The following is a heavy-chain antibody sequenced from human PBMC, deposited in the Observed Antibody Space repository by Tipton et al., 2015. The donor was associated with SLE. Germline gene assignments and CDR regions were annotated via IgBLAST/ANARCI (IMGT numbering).Heavy chain of an antibody. J-gene: IGHJ3*02. CDR2: IYHSGST. D-gene: IGHD6-25*01. CDR3: ARGVRYSSGQSAFDI. Sequence: TLSLTCTVSGYSISSGYYWGWIRQPPGKGLEWIGSIYHSGSTYSNPSLKSRVTISINTSKNQFSLNLGSVTAADTAVYFCARGVRYSSGQSAFDIWGQGTMVTVSS. V-gene: IGHV4-38-2*02. CDR1: GYSISSGYY.